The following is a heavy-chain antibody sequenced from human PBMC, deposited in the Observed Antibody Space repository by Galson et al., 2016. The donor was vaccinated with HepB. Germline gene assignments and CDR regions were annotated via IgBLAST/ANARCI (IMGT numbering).Heavy chain of an antibody. D-gene: IGHD1-26*01. CDR1: GASASSHY. J-gene: IGHJ6*04. V-gene: IGHV4-39*01. CDR2: MYYSGRP. Sequence: SETLSLTCSVSGASASSHYWGWIRQPPGKGLEWIGSMYYSGRPNYNPSPKSQVTISVDTAKNQFSLKLKSVTAADTAVYYCARHPPSGYYYYGLDVWGKGTTVTVSS. CDR3: ARHPPSGYYYYGLDV.